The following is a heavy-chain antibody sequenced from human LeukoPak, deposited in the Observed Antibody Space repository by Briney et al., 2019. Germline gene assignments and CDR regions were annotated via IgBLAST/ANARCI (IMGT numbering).Heavy chain of an antibody. CDR1: GGTFSSYA. V-gene: IGHV1-69*13. J-gene: IGHJ3*02. CDR3: ARMVYYYDSSGYEDAFDI. CDR2: IIPIFGTA. D-gene: IGHD3-22*01. Sequence: GASVKVSCKASGGTFSSYAISWVRQAPGQGLEWMGGIIPIFGTANYAQKFQGRVTITADESTSTAYMELSSLRSEDTAVYYCARMVYYYDSSGYEDAFDIWGQGTMVTASS.